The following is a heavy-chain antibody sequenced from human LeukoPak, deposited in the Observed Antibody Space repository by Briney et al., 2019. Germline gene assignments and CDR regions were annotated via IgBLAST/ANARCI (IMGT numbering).Heavy chain of an antibody. CDR2: ISTYNGNT. D-gene: IGHD5-12*01. V-gene: IGHV1-18*01. Sequence: VASVKVSCKTSGYTFVTYGITWVRQAPGQGLEWMGWISTYNGNTKYAQKFRGRVTMTTDTSTTTAYMEVKSLRSDDTAVYFCAREESGYSSPKGWFDPWGQGTVVTVSS. J-gene: IGHJ5*02. CDR3: AREESGYSSPKGWFDP. CDR1: GYTFVTYG.